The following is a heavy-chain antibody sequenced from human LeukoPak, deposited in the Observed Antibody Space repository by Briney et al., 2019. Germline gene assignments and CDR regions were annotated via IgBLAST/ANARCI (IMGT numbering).Heavy chain of an antibody. D-gene: IGHD1-26*01. J-gene: IGHJ6*03. V-gene: IGHV1-69*13. CDR2: IIPIFGTA. Sequence: RASLKVSCKTSGYTFTSYGISWLRQAPGQGLEWMGGIIPIFGTANYAQKFQGRVTITADESTSTAYMELSSLRSEDTAVYYCARAARAMGLWADYYYYYMDVWGKGTTVTVSS. CDR3: ARAARAMGLWADYYYYYMDV. CDR1: GYTFTSYG.